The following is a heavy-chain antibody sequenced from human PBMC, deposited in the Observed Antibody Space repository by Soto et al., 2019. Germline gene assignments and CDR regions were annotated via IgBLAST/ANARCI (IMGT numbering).Heavy chain of an antibody. CDR3: AHRVLRTVFGLVTTTAIYFDF. Sequence: QITLNASGPTVVRPTETLTLTCRFSGFSLTTSGVGVGWIRQSPGKAPEWLALLYWDDDKRYSASLKSRLTITQDTSKNQLLLTVSDLDPTDTPTYYCAHRVLRTVFGLVTTTAIYFDFWGHRAPVAVSS. CDR1: GFSLTTSGVG. V-gene: IGHV2-5*02. J-gene: IGHJ4*01. D-gene: IGHD3-3*01. CDR2: LYWDDDK.